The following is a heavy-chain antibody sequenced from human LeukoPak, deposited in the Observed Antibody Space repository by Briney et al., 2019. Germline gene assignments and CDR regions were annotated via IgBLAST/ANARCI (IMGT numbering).Heavy chain of an antibody. CDR1: GFTFSSYS. J-gene: IGHJ4*02. V-gene: IGHV3-23*01. CDR3: AKSYCGGDCG. Sequence: PGGSLRLSCAASGFTFSSYSMNWVRQAPGKGLEWVSGITGNGVYTYYADSVKGRFTISRDNSKSTLSLQMNSLRAEDTAVYYCAKSYCGGDCGWGPGTLVTVSS. D-gene: IGHD2-21*02. CDR2: ITGNGVYT.